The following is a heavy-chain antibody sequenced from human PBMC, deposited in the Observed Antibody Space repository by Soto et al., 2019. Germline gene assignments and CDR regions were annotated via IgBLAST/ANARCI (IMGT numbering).Heavy chain of an antibody. CDR3: ARYRFSGRRWSKFDY. Sequence: QVQLPQSGPGLVRPSQTLSLTCTVSGVTVSSDAYYWSWIRKRPGQGLEWIGNIYHTVSTFYTPSLKSRVVISLDASTNQFALRLSSVTAADTAVYFGARYRFSGRRWSKFDYWGQGTLVTVSS. D-gene: IGHD3-16*02. CDR1: GVTVSSDAYY. CDR2: IYHTVST. V-gene: IGHV4-31*03. J-gene: IGHJ4*02.